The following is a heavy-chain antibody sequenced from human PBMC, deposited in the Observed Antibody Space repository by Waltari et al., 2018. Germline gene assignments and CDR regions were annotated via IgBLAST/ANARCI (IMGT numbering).Heavy chain of an antibody. V-gene: IGHV3-7*04. J-gene: IGHJ4*02. CDR3: ARDYD. Sequence: EVQLVESGGGLVQPGGSLRLHCAAPCFPFSSNWLTWVRKAPGKGLECVANIKSDGSEKFYVDSVKGRFTISRDNADNSLYLQMNSLRAEDTGVYYCARDYDWGQGTLVTVSS. CDR2: IKSDGSEK. CDR1: CFPFSSNW. D-gene: IGHD3-16*01.